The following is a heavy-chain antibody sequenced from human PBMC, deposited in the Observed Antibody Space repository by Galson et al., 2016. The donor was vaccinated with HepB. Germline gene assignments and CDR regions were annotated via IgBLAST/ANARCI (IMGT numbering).Heavy chain of an antibody. V-gene: IGHV1-18*01. CDR2: ISSYNGNT. D-gene: IGHD7-27*01. Sequence: SVKVSCKASGYTFIKYGVTWVRQAPGQGLEWMGCISSYNGNTNYAQKLQDRVTMTTDTSTNTAYMELRSLRSDDTAVYYCARDGKRFRWGSPDGMDVWGQGTTVIVSS. CDR1: GYTFIKYG. CDR3: ARDGKRFRWGSPDGMDV. J-gene: IGHJ6*02.